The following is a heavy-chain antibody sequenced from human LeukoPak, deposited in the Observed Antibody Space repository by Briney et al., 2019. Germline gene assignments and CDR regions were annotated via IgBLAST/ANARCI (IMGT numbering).Heavy chain of an antibody. V-gene: IGHV1-69*04. D-gene: IGHD3-10*01. CDR3: ASGEYYYGSGSYHENYYYYYGMDV. Sequence: SVNASCKASGGTFSSYAISWVRQAPGQGLEWMGRITPILGIANYAQKFQGRVTITADKSTSTAYMELSSLRSEDTAVYYCASGEYYYGSGSYHENYYYYYGMDVWGQGTTVTVSS. CDR2: ITPILGIA. J-gene: IGHJ6*02. CDR1: GGTFSSYA.